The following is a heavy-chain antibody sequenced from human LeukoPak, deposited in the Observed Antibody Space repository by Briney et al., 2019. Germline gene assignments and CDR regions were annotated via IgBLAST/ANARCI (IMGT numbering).Heavy chain of an antibody. CDR3: ARGHCGGDCYSVNWFDP. V-gene: IGHV4-30-2*01. J-gene: IGHJ5*02. CDR1: GGSISSGGYY. D-gene: IGHD2-21*01. Sequence: SQTLSLTCTVSGGSISSGGYYWSWIRQPPGKGLEWIGEINHSGSTNYNPSLKSRVTISVDTSKNQFSLKLSSVTAADTAVYYCARGHCGGDCYSVNWFDPWGQGTLVTVSS. CDR2: INHSGST.